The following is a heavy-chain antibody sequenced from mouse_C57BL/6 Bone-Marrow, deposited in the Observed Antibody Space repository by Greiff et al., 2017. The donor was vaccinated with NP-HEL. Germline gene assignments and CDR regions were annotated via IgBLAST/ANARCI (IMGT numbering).Heavy chain of an antibody. CDR1: GYSITSDY. D-gene: IGHD1-1*01. CDR3: ARRIYYYGSRENYYAMDY. Sequence: EVQLQESGPGLAKPSQTLSLTCSVTGYSITSDYWNWIRKFPGNKLEYMGYISYSGSTYYNPSLKSRISITRDTSKNQYYLQLNSVTTEDTATYYCARRIYYYGSRENYYAMDYWGQGTSVTVSS. V-gene: IGHV3-8*01. CDR2: ISYSGST. J-gene: IGHJ4*01.